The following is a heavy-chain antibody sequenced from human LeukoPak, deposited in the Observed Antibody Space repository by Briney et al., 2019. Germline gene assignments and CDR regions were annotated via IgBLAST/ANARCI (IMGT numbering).Heavy chain of an antibody. J-gene: IGHJ4*02. Sequence: GGSLRLSCAVSEFMFNKFYLGWVRQAPGKGLEWVANIKEDGSETYYVDSVKGRFTISRDNAKNSLYLQMNSLRAEDTAVYYCARDSPPDDWGQGTLVTVSS. CDR3: ARDSPPDD. V-gene: IGHV3-7*01. CDR2: IKEDGSET. CDR1: EFMFNKFY.